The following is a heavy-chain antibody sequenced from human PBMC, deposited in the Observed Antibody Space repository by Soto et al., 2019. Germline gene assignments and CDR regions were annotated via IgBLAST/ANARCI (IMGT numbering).Heavy chain of an antibody. Sequence: QVQVVQSGAEVKKPGSSVKVSCKASGGSFSNYGISWVRQAPGQGLEWMGGIIPVFGTPHYAQKFQDRVTITADESTSTVYMEVSSLTSEYTAVYYCARGDATKIIVTTYYGLDVWGQGTTVTVSS. D-gene: IGHD3-22*01. J-gene: IGHJ6*02. V-gene: IGHV1-69*12. CDR1: GGSFSNYG. CDR2: IIPVFGTP. CDR3: ARGDATKIIVTTYYGLDV.